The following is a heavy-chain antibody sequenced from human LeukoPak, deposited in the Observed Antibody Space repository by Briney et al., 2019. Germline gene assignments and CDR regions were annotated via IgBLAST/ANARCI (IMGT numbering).Heavy chain of an antibody. Sequence: SETLSLTCTGSGGSISSYYWSWIRQPPGKGLEWIRYIYTSGSTNYNPSLKSRVTISVDTSKNQFSLKLSSVTAADTAVYYCAGGYCSGGSCYDYWGQGTLVTVSS. CDR2: IYTSGST. CDR1: GGSISSYY. D-gene: IGHD2-15*01. V-gene: IGHV4-4*09. J-gene: IGHJ4*02. CDR3: AGGYCSGGSCYDY.